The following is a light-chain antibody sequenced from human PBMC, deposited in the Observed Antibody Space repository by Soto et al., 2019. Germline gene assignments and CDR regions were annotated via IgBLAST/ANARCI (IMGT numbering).Light chain of an antibody. V-gene: IGKV3-15*01. Sequence: EIVMTQSPATLSVSPGERATLSCRASQSVSSNLAWFQQKPGQAPRRLIYGASTRATGIPARFSGSGSGTEFTLTINSLHSEDFAVYYCQQYNNWPPITFGQGTRLEIK. CDR1: QSVSSN. J-gene: IGKJ5*01. CDR2: GAS. CDR3: QQYNNWPPIT.